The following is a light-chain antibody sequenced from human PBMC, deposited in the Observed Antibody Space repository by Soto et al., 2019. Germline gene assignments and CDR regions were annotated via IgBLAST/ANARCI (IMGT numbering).Light chain of an antibody. Sequence: DIQMTQSPSTLSASVGDRVTITCRASQSISSWLAWFQQKPVKAPKLLIYKASSLESGVPSRFSCSGYGTDFTLSISSLQPDDFATYFFQLNNSLYTLGQVIKMVI. CDR2: KAS. CDR3: QLNNSLYT. CDR1: QSISSW. V-gene: IGKV1-5*03. J-gene: IGKJ2*01.